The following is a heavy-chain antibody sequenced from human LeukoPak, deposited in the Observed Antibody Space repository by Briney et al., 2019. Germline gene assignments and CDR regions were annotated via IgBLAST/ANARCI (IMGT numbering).Heavy chain of an antibody. CDR1: GGSISSDTYY. V-gene: IGHV4-61*01. CDR3: ARRGVRNWFDP. D-gene: IGHD3-10*01. Sequence: PSETLSLTCSVSGGSISSDTYYWSWIRQPPGKGLEWIGYIYYSGSTNYNPSLKSRVTISVDTSKNQFSLKLSSVTAADTAVYYCARRGVRNWFDPWGQGTLVTVSS. J-gene: IGHJ5*02. CDR2: IYYSGST.